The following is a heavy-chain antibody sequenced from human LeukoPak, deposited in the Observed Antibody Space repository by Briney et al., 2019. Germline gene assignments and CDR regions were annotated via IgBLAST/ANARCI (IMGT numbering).Heavy chain of an antibody. CDR3: ANGPAEYFQH. V-gene: IGHV3-11*04. Sequence: GGSLRLSCAASGFTLNDDYMSWIRQAPGKGLEWVSYISSKSNNIEYAVSVRGRFTISRDNARNSVYLQMSSLRAEDTAVYYCANGPAEYFQHWGQGTLVTVSS. J-gene: IGHJ1*01. CDR1: GFTLNDDY. CDR2: ISSKSNNI. D-gene: IGHD5-24*01.